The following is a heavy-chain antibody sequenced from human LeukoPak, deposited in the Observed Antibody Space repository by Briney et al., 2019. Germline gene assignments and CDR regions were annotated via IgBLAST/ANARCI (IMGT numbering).Heavy chain of an antibody. Sequence: GGSLRLSCAASGFTFSSYAMSWVRQAPGKGLEWVSAISGSGGSTYYADSVKGRFTISRDNSKNTLYLQMNSLRAEDTAVYYCAKDKPDYDILTGYSAFDYWGQGTLVTVSS. CDR3: AKDKPDYDILTGYSAFDY. J-gene: IGHJ4*02. V-gene: IGHV3-23*01. CDR2: ISGSGGST. CDR1: GFTFSSYA. D-gene: IGHD3-9*01.